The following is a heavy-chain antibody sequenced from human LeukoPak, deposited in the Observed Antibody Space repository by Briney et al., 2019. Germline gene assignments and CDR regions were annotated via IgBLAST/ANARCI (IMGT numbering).Heavy chain of an antibody. D-gene: IGHD6-25*01. V-gene: IGHV4-61*08. CDR1: GGSISNGDYY. CDR2: IYYSGST. J-gene: IGHJ3*02. Sequence: PSQTLSLTCTVSGGSISNGDYYWSWIRQPPGKGLEWIGNIYYSGSTNYNPSLKSRVTISVDTSKNQFSLRLNSVTAADTAVYYCARPYSSGWRGAFDIWGQGTMVTVSS. CDR3: ARPYSSGWRGAFDI.